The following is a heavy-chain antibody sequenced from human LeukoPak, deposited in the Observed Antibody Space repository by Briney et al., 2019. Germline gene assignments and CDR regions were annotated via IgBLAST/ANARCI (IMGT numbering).Heavy chain of an antibody. D-gene: IGHD6-13*01. Sequence: GGSLRLSCAASGFTFDDYAIYWVRQGPGKGLEWVSLISGDGGSIYYADSVKGRFTISRDNSKNSLYLQMNSLRTEDTALYHCAKEDYSSSWYALDYWGQGTLVTVSS. J-gene: IGHJ4*02. CDR3: AKEDYSSSWYALDY. CDR2: ISGDGGSI. CDR1: GFTFDDYA. V-gene: IGHV3-43*02.